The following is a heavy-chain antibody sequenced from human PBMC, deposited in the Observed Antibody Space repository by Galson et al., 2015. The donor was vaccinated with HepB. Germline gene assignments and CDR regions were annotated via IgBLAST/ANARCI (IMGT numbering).Heavy chain of an antibody. CDR1: GFTFSSYA. D-gene: IGHD4-11*01. J-gene: IGHJ5*02. V-gene: IGHV3-30-3*01. Sequence: SLRLSCAASGFTFSSYAMHWVRQAPGKGLEWVAVISYDGSNKYYADSVKGRFTISRDNSKNTLYLQMNSLRAEDTAVYYCARRSDYSNYVFWFDPWGQGTLVTVSS. CDR2: ISYDGSNK. CDR3: ARRSDYSNYVFWFDP.